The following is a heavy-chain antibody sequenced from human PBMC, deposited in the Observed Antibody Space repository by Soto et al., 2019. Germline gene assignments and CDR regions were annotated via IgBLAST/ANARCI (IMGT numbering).Heavy chain of an antibody. CDR1: GGSFSGYY. Sequence: QVQLQQWGAGLLKPSETLSLTCAVYGGSFSGYYWSWIRQPPGKGLEWIGEINHSGSTNYNPSLKSRVTISVDTSKNQFSLKLSSVTAADTAVYYCARGPPVLLWFGVRGDVWGQGTTVTVSS. CDR3: ARGPPVLLWFGVRGDV. J-gene: IGHJ6*02. CDR2: INHSGST. V-gene: IGHV4-34*01. D-gene: IGHD3-10*01.